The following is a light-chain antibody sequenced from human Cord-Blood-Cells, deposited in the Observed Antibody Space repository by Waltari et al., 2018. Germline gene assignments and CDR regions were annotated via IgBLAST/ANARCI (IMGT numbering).Light chain of an antibody. CDR2: GAS. CDR3: QQYGSSPLT. J-gene: IGKJ3*01. CDR1: QSVCSSY. V-gene: IGKV3-20*01. Sequence: EIVLTQSPGTLSLSPGERPTLSCRASQSVCSSYLAWYQQKPGQAPRLLIYGASSRATGIPDRFSGSGSGTDFTLTISRLEPEDFAVYYCQQYGSSPLTFGPGTKVDIK.